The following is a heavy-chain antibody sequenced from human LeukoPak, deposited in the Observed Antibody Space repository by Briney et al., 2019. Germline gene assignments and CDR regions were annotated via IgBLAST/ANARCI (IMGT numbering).Heavy chain of an antibody. Sequence: GRSLRLSCAASGFTFSSYGMHWVRQAPGKGLEWVAVIPYDGSNKYYADSVKGRFTISRDNSKNTLYLQMNSLRAEDTAVYYCAKLGVVGASFDYWGQGTLVTVSS. V-gene: IGHV3-30*18. CDR2: IPYDGSNK. CDR3: AKLGVVGASFDY. CDR1: GFTFSSYG. D-gene: IGHD1-26*01. J-gene: IGHJ4*02.